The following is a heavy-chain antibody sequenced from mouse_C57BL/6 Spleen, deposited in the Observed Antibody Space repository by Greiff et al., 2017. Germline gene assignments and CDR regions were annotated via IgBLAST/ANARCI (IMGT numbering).Heavy chain of an antibody. CDR2: IWGDGST. CDR1: GFSLTSYG. Sequence: QVQLQQSGPGLVAPSQSLSITCTVSGFSLTSYGVSWVRQPPGKGLEWLGVIWGDGSTNYHSALISRLSISKDNSKSQVFLKLNSLQTDDTAMYYCARAGIYYYGSSPLYYAMDYWGQGTSVTVSS. J-gene: IGHJ4*01. CDR3: ARAGIYYYGSSPLYYAMDY. D-gene: IGHD1-1*01. V-gene: IGHV2-3*01.